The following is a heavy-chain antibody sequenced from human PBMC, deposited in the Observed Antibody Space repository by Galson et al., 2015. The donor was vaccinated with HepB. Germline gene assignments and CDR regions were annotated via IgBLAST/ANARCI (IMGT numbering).Heavy chain of an antibody. Sequence: TLSLTCTVSGGSISSGGYYWSWIRQHPGKGLEWIGYIYYSGNTYYNPSLKSRATISVDTSKNQFSLKLSSVTAADTAVYYCVTRTPEHTTMAVDYYMDVWGKGTTVTVSS. CDR3: VTRTPEHTTMAVDYYMDV. CDR2: IYYSGNT. CDR1: GGSISSGGYY. D-gene: IGHD5-18*01. V-gene: IGHV4-31*03. J-gene: IGHJ6*03.